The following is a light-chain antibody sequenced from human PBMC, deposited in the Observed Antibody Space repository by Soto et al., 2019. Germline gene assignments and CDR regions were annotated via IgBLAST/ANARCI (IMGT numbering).Light chain of an antibody. V-gene: IGKV1-9*01. CDR3: QQYNTYPWT. Sequence: IRLTQSPSSLSASVGDRVTITCRASQDSTKYLAWYQQKPGKAPNLLYDASTLQSGVPSRFSGSGSGTDLTITISRLNPDDFETYECQQYNTYPWTFGQGTKVEIK. CDR1: QDSTKY. CDR2: DAS. J-gene: IGKJ1*01.